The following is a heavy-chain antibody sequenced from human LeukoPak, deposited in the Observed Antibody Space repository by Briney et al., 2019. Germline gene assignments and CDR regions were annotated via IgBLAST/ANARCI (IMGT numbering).Heavy chain of an antibody. CDR3: ARRAEAKYSSSWSNWFDP. CDR2: INAGNGNT. V-gene: IGHV1-3*01. D-gene: IGHD6-13*01. CDR1: GYTFTSHA. Sequence: ASVTVSCKASGYTFTSHAMHWVRQAPGQRLEWMGWINAGNGNTKYSQKFQGRVTITRDTSASTAYMELSSLRSEDTAVYYCARRAEAKYSSSWSNWFDPWGQGTLVTVSS. J-gene: IGHJ5*02.